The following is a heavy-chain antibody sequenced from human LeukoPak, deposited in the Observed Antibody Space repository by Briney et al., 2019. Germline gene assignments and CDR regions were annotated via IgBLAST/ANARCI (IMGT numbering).Heavy chain of an antibody. V-gene: IGHV4-34*01. CDR2: INHGVST. CDR1: GGSFSGYY. CDR3: ARRFREMATTAYYSYYYYMDV. J-gene: IGHJ6*03. Sequence: PSQSLSLTCAVHGGSFSGYYWSWIRQPPGKGLEWLGEINHGVSTNYNPSLKSRVTISVDTSKNQFSLKLRSVTAADTAVYYCARRFREMATTAYYSYYYYMDVWGKGTTVTISS. D-gene: IGHD5-24*01.